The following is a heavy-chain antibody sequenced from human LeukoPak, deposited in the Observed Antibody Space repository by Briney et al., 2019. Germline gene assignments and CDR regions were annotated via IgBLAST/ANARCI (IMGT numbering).Heavy chain of an antibody. CDR1: GFTFSRYS. V-gene: IGHV3-21*04. Sequence: GGSLRLSCAASGFTFSRYSMNWVRQAPGKGLEWVSSISISSNYIYYPDSLKGRFTISRDNAKNSLYLQMNSLQTEDTAVYFCVRVNNGDAKDFEYWGQGTLVTVSS. J-gene: IGHJ4*02. CDR2: ISISSNYI. D-gene: IGHD2-8*01. CDR3: VRVNNGDAKDFEY.